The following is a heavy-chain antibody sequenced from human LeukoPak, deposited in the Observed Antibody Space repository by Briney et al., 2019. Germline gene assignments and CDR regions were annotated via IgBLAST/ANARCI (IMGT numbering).Heavy chain of an antibody. Sequence: PGGSLRLSCAASGFTFTNYWMTWVRQAPGKGLEWVANIKEDGSEKYYVDSVKGRFTISRDNAKNSLYLQMNSLRAEDTAVYYCARDATRGGDFDYWGQGTLVTVSS. J-gene: IGHJ4*02. CDR1: GFTFTNYW. V-gene: IGHV3-7*01. D-gene: IGHD3-16*01. CDR3: ARDATRGGDFDY. CDR2: IKEDGSEK.